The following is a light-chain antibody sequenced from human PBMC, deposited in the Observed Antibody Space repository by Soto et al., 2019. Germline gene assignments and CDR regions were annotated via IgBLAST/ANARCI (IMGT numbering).Light chain of an antibody. J-gene: IGLJ1*01. CDR3: SSYTTSNTFYV. CDR2: DVS. V-gene: IGLV2-14*03. Sequence: QSALTQPASVSGSPGQSITISCTGTSSDVGGYNYVSWYQQYPGKAPKLMIYDVSTRPSGVSNRFSGSKSGNTASLTISGLQAEDEADYYCSSYTTSNTFYVFGTGTKLTVL. CDR1: SSDVGGYNY.